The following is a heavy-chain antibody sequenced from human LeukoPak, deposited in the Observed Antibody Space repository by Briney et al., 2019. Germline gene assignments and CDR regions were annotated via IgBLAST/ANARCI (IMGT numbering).Heavy chain of an antibody. J-gene: IGHJ4*02. D-gene: IGHD2-21*02. V-gene: IGHV4-31*03. CDR1: GGSISSGGYY. CDR3: ARVSGSDCGGDCYPSLLDY. Sequence: KSSETLSLTCTVSGGSISSGGYYWSWIRQHPGKGLEWIGYIYYSGSTYYNPSLKSRVTISVDTSKNQFSLKLSSVTAADTAVYYCARVSGSDCGGDCYPSLLDYWGQGTLVTVSS. CDR2: IYYSGST.